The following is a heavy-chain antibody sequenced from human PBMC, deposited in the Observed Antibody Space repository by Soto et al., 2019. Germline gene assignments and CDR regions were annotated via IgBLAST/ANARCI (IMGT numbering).Heavy chain of an antibody. D-gene: IGHD3-10*01. CDR3: VKDLTPHYYGSGTYFDY. Sequence: GGSLRLSCSASGFTFSTYAMHWVRQAPAKGLEYVSAININGGSTYYADSVKGRFTISRDNSKNTLYLQMSSLRVEDTAIYYCVKDLTPHYYGSGTYFDYWGQGTLVTVSS. J-gene: IGHJ4*02. CDR1: GFTFSTYA. V-gene: IGHV3-64D*08. CDR2: ININGGST.